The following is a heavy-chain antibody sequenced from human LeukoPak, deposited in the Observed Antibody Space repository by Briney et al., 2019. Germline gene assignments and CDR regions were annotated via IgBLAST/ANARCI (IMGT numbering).Heavy chain of an antibody. Sequence: GGSLRLSCAASGFTFSSYWMSWVRQAPGKGLEWVANIKEDGSEKNYVDSVKGRLTISRDNAKNSLYLQMNSLRAEDTAVYYCARGGGRHVEYWGQGNLVTVSS. V-gene: IGHV3-7*05. D-gene: IGHD2/OR15-2a*01. CDR1: GFTFSSYW. CDR2: IKEDGSEK. J-gene: IGHJ4*02. CDR3: ARGGGRHVEY.